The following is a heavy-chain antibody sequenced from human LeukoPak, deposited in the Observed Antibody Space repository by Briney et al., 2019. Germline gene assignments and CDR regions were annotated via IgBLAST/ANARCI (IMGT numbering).Heavy chain of an antibody. CDR3: ARGTADSSGPPEYYYYYMDV. CDR1: GGSFSGYY. V-gene: IGHV4-34*01. CDR2: INHSGST. J-gene: IGHJ6*03. D-gene: IGHD6-19*01. Sequence: PSETLSLTCAVYGGSFSGYYWSWIRQPPEKGLEWIGEINHSGSTNYNPSLKSRVTISVDTSKKQFSLKLSSVTAADTAVYYCARGTADSSGPPEYYYYYMDVWGKGTTVTVSS.